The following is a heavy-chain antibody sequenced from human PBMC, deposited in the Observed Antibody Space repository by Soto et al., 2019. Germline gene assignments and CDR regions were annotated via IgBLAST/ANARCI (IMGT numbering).Heavy chain of an antibody. CDR3: ARAPRAVVGRYYGMDV. D-gene: IGHD6-19*01. V-gene: IGHV6-1*01. J-gene: IGHJ6*02. CDR1: GDSVSSNSAA. CDR2: TYYRSKWYN. Sequence: SPTLSLTCAISGDSVSSNSAAWNWIRQSPSRGLEWLGRTYYRSKWYNDYAVSVKSRITINPDTSKNQFSLQLNSVTPEDTAVYYCARAPRAVVGRYYGMDVWGQGTTVTVSS.